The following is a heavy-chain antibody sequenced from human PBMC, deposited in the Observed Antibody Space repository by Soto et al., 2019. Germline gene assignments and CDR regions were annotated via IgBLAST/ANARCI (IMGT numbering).Heavy chain of an antibody. CDR1: GFSLTTRGVG. D-gene: IGHD3-16*01. CDR2: IYWDDDK. V-gene: IGHV2-5*02. CDR3: AHIPNYYQYDWFDP. J-gene: IGHJ5*02. Sequence: QITLKESGTTLVKPTQTLTLTCTFSGFSLTTRGVGVGWIRQPPGKALECLALIYWDDDKRYSPSLQIRRSITKDTSKNQLVLTMTNVDPVDTATYYCAHIPNYYQYDWFDPWGQGTLVSVSS.